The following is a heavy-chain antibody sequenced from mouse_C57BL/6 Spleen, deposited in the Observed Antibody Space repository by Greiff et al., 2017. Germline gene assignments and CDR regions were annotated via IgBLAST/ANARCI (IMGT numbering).Heavy chain of an antibody. J-gene: IGHJ1*03. V-gene: IGHV1-34*01. D-gene: IGHD1-1*01. CDR1: GYTFTDYY. Sequence: VQLQQSGPELVKPGASVKMSCKASGYTFTDYYMHWVKQSHGTSLERIGYIYPNNGGNGSNQKFKGKATLTVDKSSSTAYMELRSLTSEDSAVYYCARSGPLYYGSSYGGYFDVWGTGTTVTVSS. CDR2: IYPNNGGN. CDR3: ARSGPLYYGSSYGGYFDV.